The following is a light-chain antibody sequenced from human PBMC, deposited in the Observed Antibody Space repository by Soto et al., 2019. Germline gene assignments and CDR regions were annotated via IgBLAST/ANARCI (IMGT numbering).Light chain of an antibody. J-gene: IGKJ1*01. V-gene: IGKV1-6*01. Sequence: AIQMTQSPSSRSASVGDRVTITCRANQGIRNDLGWYQQKPGKAPKLLIYAASSLQSGVPSRFSGSGSGTDFTLTISSLQPEDFATYYCLQDYNYPRTFGQGTKVEIK. CDR3: LQDYNYPRT. CDR2: AAS. CDR1: QGIRND.